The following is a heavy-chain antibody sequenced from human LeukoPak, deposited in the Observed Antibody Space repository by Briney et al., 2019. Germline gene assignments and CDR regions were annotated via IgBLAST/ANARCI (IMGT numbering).Heavy chain of an antibody. J-gene: IGHJ6*03. V-gene: IGHV1-8*01. Sequence: ASVKVSCKASGYTFTSYDINWVRQATGQGLEWMGWMNPNSGNTGYAQKFQGRVTMTRNTSISTAYMELSSLRSEDTAVYYRARERLYFQRGYYYMDVWGKGTTVTVSS. CDR2: MNPNSGNT. CDR3: ARERLYFQRGYYYMDV. CDR1: GYTFTSYD. D-gene: IGHD3-9*01.